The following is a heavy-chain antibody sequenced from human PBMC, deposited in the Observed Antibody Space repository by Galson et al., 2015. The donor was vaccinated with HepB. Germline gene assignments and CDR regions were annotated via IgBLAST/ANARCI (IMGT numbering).Heavy chain of an antibody. CDR2: IYSGGST. D-gene: IGHD3-10*01. Sequence: SLRLSCAASGFTVSSNYMSWVHQAPGKGLEWVSVIYSGGSTYYADSVKGRFTISRDNSKNTLYLQMNSLRAEDTAVYYCARDHPHSGCDYWGQGTLVTVSS. V-gene: IGHV3-53*01. CDR3: ARDHPHSGCDY. J-gene: IGHJ4*02. CDR1: GFTVSSNY.